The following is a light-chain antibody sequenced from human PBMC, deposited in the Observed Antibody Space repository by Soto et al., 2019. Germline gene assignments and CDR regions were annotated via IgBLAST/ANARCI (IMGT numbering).Light chain of an antibody. Sequence: DIVMTQSPLSLPVTPGEPASISCRSSQSLLHINGYSYLDWYLQKPGQSPQLLIYLGSNRASGVPDRFCGSGSGTDFTLKISRVEAEDVGVYYCMQTLQTPFTFGQGTRLEIK. V-gene: IGKV2-28*01. J-gene: IGKJ5*01. CDR3: MQTLQTPFT. CDR2: LGS. CDR1: QSLLHINGYSY.